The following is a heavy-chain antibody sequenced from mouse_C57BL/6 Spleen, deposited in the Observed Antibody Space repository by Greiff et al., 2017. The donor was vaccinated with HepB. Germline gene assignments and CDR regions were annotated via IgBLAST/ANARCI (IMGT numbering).Heavy chain of an antibody. J-gene: IGHJ4*01. CDR3: ARYSAQVHYAMDY. CDR1: GYSITSDY. Sequence: EVKLVESGPGLAKPSQTLSLTCSVTGYSITSDYWNWIRKFPGNKLEYMGYISYSGSTYYNPSLKSRISITRDPSKNQYYLQLNSVTTEDTATYYCARYSAQVHYAMDYWGQGTSVTVSS. CDR2: ISYSGST. D-gene: IGHD3-2*02. V-gene: IGHV3-8*01.